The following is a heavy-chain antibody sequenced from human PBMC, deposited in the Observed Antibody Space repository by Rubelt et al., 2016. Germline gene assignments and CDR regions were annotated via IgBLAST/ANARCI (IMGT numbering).Heavy chain of an antibody. D-gene: IGHD1-14*01. CDR1: RFSFSTYW. CDR2: IKQDGSEK. J-gene: IGHJ4*02. V-gene: IGHV3-7*01. CDR3: ASGGGNFDY. Sequence: EVQLVESGGGLVKPGGSLRLSCAASRFSFSTYWMSWVRQAPGKGLEWVANIKQDGSEKYYVDSVKGRFTISRDNAKNSLYLQMNSLRAEDTAVYFCASGGGNFDYWGQGTLVTVSS.